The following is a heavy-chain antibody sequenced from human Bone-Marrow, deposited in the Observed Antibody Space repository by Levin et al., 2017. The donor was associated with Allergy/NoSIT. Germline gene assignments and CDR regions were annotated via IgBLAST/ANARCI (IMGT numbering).Heavy chain of an antibody. V-gene: IGHV3-23*01. CDR1: GFPFSSYA. CDR2: ISSGGANT. J-gene: IGHJ4*02. D-gene: IGHD6-19*01. CDR3: AKVSGHYFFDH. Sequence: HPGGSLRLSCAVSGFPFSSYAMSWVRQAPGKGLEWVSVISSGGANTYYVDSVKGRFTISRDNSKNTVYLQMNSLRADDTAMYFCAKVSGHYFFDHWGQGTLVTVSS.